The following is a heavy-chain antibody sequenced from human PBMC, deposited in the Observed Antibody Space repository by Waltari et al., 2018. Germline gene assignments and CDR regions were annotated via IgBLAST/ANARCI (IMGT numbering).Heavy chain of an antibody. CDR1: GFTFSSYA. J-gene: IGHJ6*02. Sequence: QVQLVESGGGVVQPGRSLRLSCAASGFTFSSYAMHWVRQAPGKGLEWVAVISYDGSNKYYADSVKGRFTISRDNSKNTLYLQMNSLRAEDTAVYYCARVAVDYFRYGMDVWGQGTTVTVSS. V-gene: IGHV3-30*01. D-gene: IGHD3-16*01. CDR2: ISYDGSNK. CDR3: ARVAVDYFRYGMDV.